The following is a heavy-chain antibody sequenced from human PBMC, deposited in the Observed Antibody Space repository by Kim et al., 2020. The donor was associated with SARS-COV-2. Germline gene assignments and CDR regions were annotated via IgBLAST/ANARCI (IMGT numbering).Heavy chain of an antibody. CDR3: ARGSGYYYGMDV. J-gene: IGHJ6*02. V-gene: IGHV1-18*01. Sequence: NNAQNLQGRVTMTRDTSTSTAYMELRSLRSDDTAVYYCARGSGYYYGMDVWGQGTTVIVSS.